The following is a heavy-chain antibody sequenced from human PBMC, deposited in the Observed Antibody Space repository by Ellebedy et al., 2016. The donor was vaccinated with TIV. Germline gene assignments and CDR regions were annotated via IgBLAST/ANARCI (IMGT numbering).Heavy chain of an antibody. Sequence: GESLKISCVASGFNFRSYWMGWVRQAPGKGLAWVANIYQDGSQKYYVDSVKGRFTISRDNAKNSLFLQMNSLRVEDTAFYYCARRGSYGDYAVQVNSWFDRWGRGTLVSVSS. CDR1: GFNFRSYW. V-gene: IGHV3-7*01. CDR2: IYQDGSQK. J-gene: IGHJ5*02. D-gene: IGHD3-16*01. CDR3: ARRGSYGDYAVQVNSWFDR.